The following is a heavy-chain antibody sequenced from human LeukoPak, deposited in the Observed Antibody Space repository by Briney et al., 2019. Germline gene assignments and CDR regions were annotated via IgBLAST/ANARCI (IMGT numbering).Heavy chain of an antibody. CDR3: ARRYGSGSYHYYYYYYMDV. V-gene: IGHV4-39*07. CDR2: IYYSGST. CDR1: GGSISSSSYY. J-gene: IGHJ6*03. Sequence: SETLSLTCTVSGGSISSSSYYWGWIRQPPGKGLEWIGSIYYSGSTYYNPSLKSRVTISVDTSKNQFSLKLSSVTAADTAVYYCARRYGSGSYHYYYYYYMDVWGKGTTVTISS. D-gene: IGHD3-10*01.